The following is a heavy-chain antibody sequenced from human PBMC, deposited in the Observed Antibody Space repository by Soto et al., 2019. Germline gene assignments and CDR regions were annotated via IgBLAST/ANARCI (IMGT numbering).Heavy chain of an antibody. Sequence: SETLSLTCSVSGGSFSSDSFIWSWVRQFPGKGLEWIGYIYYSGTTYYNPSLRSRVMMSVDTSKNQFSLHLSSVTAADTAVYYCARDHKWDGMDVWGQGATVIVSS. CDR3: ARDHKWDGMDV. J-gene: IGHJ6*02. V-gene: IGHV4-31*03. CDR1: GGSFSSDSFI. CDR2: IYYSGTT. D-gene: IGHD1-26*01.